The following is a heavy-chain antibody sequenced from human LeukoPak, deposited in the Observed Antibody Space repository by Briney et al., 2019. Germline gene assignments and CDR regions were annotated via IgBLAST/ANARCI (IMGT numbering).Heavy chain of an antibody. J-gene: IGHJ4*02. V-gene: IGHV3-23*01. D-gene: IGHD3-3*01. CDR2: ISGSGGNT. CDR1: GFTFSSYV. Sequence: GGSLRLSCAASGFTFSSYVLNWVRQAPGKGLEWVSAISGSGGNTYYADSVKGRFTISRDNSKNTLYLQMNSLRAEDTARYYCAKVVYDFWSAIDYWGQGTPVTVSS. CDR3: AKVVYDFWSAIDY.